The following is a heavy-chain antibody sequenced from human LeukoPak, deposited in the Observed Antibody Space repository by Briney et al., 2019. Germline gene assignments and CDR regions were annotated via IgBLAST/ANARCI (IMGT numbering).Heavy chain of an antibody. V-gene: IGHV4-30-4*01. D-gene: IGHD3-16*02. CDR2: DYYSGST. Sequence: PSQTLSLTCTVSRPSIRSGDYYWSWIRQPPGKGLEWIGYDYYSGSTYNNPSLKSRVPISVDTSQNQFSLKLSSVTAADTAVCYCARSFGGYYDYVWGSYLSYAFDIWGQGTMVTVSS. J-gene: IGHJ3*02. CDR1: RPSIRSGDYY. CDR3: ARSFGGYYDYVWGSYLSYAFDI.